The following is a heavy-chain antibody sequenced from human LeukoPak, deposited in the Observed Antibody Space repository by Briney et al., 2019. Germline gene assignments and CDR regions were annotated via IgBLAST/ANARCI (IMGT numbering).Heavy chain of an antibody. CDR2: IHSGGST. V-gene: IGHV3-53*01. D-gene: IGHD6-19*01. CDR1: GFIVSSSY. Sequence: GGSLRLSCEASGFIVSSSYMSWVRQAPGKGLEWVSVIHSGGSTYYADSVKGRFTISRDSSKNTMYLQMNSLRAEDTAVYYCARDARAVGWFDPWGQGTLVTVSS. J-gene: IGHJ5*02. CDR3: ARDARAVGWFDP.